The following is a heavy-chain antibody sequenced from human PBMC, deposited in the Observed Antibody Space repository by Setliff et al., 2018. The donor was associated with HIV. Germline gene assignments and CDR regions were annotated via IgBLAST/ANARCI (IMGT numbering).Heavy chain of an antibody. J-gene: IGHJ3*02. CDR3: ARAATLGAFDI. CDR2: ISSSSSYI. Sequence: PGGSLRLSCAASGFAFSSYSMNWVRQAPGKGLEWVSSISSSSSYIYYADSMKGRFTISRDDAKNSLYLQMNSLRAEDTAVYYCARAATLGAFDIWGQGTMVT. CDR1: GFAFSSYS. D-gene: IGHD2-15*01. V-gene: IGHV3-21*01.